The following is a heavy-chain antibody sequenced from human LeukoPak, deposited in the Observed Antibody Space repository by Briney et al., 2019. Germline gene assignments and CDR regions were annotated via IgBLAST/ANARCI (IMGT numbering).Heavy chain of an antibody. CDR2: IYYSGST. D-gene: IGHD3-10*01. V-gene: IGHV4-39*07. CDR3: ARGTTMVRGVTAKFDP. J-gene: IGHJ5*02. Sequence: SETLSLTCTVSGGSISSSSYYWGWIRQPPGKGLEWIGSIYYSGSTYYNPSLKSRVTISVDTSKNQFSLKLSSVTAADTAVYYCARGTTMVRGVTAKFDPWGQGALVTVSS. CDR1: GGSISSSSYY.